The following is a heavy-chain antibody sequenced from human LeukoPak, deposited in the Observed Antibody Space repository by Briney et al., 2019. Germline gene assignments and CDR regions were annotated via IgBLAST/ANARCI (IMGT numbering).Heavy chain of an antibody. V-gene: IGHV5-51*01. D-gene: IGHD3-10*01. J-gene: IGHJ3*01. Sequence: GESLKISCKGSGYSFTDYWIGWVGQMPGKGLQWMAIIYPDDSDIRYSPSSKGQVTISADKSIITAYLQWSSLKASDTAMYYCARHGRGSRSPNAFDFWGQGTMVTVSS. CDR2: IYPDDSDI. CDR1: GYSFTDYW. CDR3: ARHGRGSRSPNAFDF.